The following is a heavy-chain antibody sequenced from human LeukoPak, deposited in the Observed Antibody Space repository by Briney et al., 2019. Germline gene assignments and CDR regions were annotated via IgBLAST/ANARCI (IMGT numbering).Heavy chain of an antibody. CDR2: IIPIFGTA. D-gene: IGHD1-20*01. Sequence: SVKVSCKASGGTFSTYPITWVRQAPGQGLEWMGGIIPIFGTANYAQKFQGRVTITADKLTSTAYMELSSLRSEDTAVYYCARGRGYNWQYRPVTRNWFDPWGQGTLVTVSS. CDR3: ARGRGYNWQYRPVTRNWFDP. V-gene: IGHV1-69*06. CDR1: GGTFSTYP. J-gene: IGHJ5*02.